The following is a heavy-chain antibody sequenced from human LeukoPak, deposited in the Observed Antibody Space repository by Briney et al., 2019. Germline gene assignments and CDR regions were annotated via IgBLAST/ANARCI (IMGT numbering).Heavy chain of an antibody. D-gene: IGHD6-19*01. CDR1: GYSLTVDA. Sequence: GGSLRLSCAASGYSLTVDAMSSVRQAPGKGLEWVSAITGSGGRIYYADSVKGRFTISRANSKNTLYLQMMRRVAKETAIYYCAKDSGGIGWYFDYWGQGTLVTVSS. CDR3: AKDSGGIGWYFDY. CDR2: ITGSGGRI. V-gene: IGHV3-23*01. J-gene: IGHJ4*02.